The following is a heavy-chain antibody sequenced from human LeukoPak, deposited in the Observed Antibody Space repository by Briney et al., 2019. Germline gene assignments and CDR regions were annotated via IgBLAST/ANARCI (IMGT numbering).Heavy chain of an antibody. V-gene: IGHV3-23*01. Sequence: GGSLTLSCVASVFPLGDYDITWVRQTPGKGLEYVSSIGSGGYTFYAGSVRGRFSISRDISQNTVFLQMNSLRAEDTAIYFCAKKLPGASFYFDFWGQGTRVSVSS. J-gene: IGHJ4*01. CDR2: IGSGGYT. CDR1: VFPLGDYD. D-gene: IGHD7-27*01. CDR3: AKKLPGASFYFDF.